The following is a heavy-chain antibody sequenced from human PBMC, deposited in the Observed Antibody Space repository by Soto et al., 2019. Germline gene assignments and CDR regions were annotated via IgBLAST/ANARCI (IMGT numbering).Heavy chain of an antibody. Sequence: GGSLRLSCAASGFTFSSYAMSWVRQAPGKGLEWVSAISGSGGSTYYADSVKGRFTISRDNSKNTLYLQMNSLRAEETAVYYCAKDGGKAGYSYGYGAARRWFDPWGQGTLVTVSS. CDR3: AKDGGKAGYSYGYGAARRWFDP. CDR2: ISGSGGST. V-gene: IGHV3-23*01. J-gene: IGHJ5*02. CDR1: GFTFSSYA. D-gene: IGHD5-18*01.